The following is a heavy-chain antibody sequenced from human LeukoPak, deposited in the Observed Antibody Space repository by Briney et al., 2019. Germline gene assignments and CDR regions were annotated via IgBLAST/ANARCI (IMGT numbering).Heavy chain of an antibody. D-gene: IGHD1-26*01. CDR3: ARGSGSYYPMIDY. Sequence: GASVKVSCKASGYTFTGYYMHWVRQAPGQGLEWMGWINPNSGGTNYAQKFQGRVTMTRDTSISTAYMELSRLRSEDTAVYYCARGSGSYYPMIDYWGQGTLVTVSS. CDR1: GYTFTGYY. CDR2: INPNSGGT. J-gene: IGHJ4*02. V-gene: IGHV1-2*02.